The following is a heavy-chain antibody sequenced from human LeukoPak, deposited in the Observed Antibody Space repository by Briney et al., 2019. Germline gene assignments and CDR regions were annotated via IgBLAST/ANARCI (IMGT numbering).Heavy chain of an antibody. J-gene: IGHJ4*02. V-gene: IGHV3-20*04. D-gene: IGHD6-25*01. CDR3: ARDAPYSSGLDY. CDR1: GFTFDDYG. CDR2: INWNGSST. Sequence: GGSLRLSCAASGFTFDDYGMSWVRQAPGKGLERVSGINWNGSSTGYADSVKGRFTISRDNAKNSLYLQMNSLRAEDTALYYCARDAPYSSGLDYWGQGTLVTVSS.